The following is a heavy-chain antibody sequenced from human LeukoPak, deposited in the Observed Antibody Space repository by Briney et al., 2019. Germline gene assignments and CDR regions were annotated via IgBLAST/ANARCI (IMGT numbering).Heavy chain of an antibody. J-gene: IGHJ4*02. Sequence: ASVKVSCKSSGYIFSNYGISWARQAPGQGLEWMGWTSDHNGNPNYAQKFEGRVTMTTDASTSTAYMDLTSLTSDDTAVYYCARDSLLGAPYTDYWGEGTLVTVSS. CDR3: ARDSLLGAPYTDY. CDR1: GYIFSNYG. D-gene: IGHD3-3*02. CDR2: TSDHNGNP. V-gene: IGHV1-18*01.